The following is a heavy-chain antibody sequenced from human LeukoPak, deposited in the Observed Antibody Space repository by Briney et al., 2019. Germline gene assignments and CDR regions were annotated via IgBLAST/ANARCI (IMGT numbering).Heavy chain of an antibody. Sequence: GVSLRLSCAASGFTFSSYSMNWVREAPWKGLEWVLSISSSSSYIYYADSVKGRFTISRDNAKNSLYLQMNSLRAEDTAVYYCARAGYSSSWVGGDFDYWGQGTLVTVSS. J-gene: IGHJ4*02. CDR2: ISSSSSYI. CDR1: GFTFSSYS. CDR3: ARAGYSSSWVGGDFDY. V-gene: IGHV3-21*01. D-gene: IGHD6-13*01.